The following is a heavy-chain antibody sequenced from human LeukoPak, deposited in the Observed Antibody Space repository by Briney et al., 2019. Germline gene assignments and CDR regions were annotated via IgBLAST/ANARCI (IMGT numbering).Heavy chain of an antibody. J-gene: IGHJ3*02. CDR1: GYTFTGYN. CDR3: ARRMVSPHTKERNDAFDI. V-gene: IGHV1-2*02. Sequence: ASVKVSCTASGYTFTGYNMNWVRQAPRQGLEWIGWISSDSVDTDCAQKFQARVTMTRDTSINTVYMELSRLTSDDTAVYYCARRMVSPHTKERNDAFDIWGQGTVVTVSS. CDR2: ISSDSVDT. D-gene: IGHD2-8*01.